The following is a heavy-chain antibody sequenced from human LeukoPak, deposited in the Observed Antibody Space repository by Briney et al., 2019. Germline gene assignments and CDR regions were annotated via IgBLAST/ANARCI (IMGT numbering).Heavy chain of an antibody. Sequence: SVTVSCKASGGTFISYAISWVRQAPGQGLEWMGRIIPILGIANYAQKFQGRVTITADRSTSTAYMELSSLRSEDTAVYYCAREPHSGSYYYWGQGTLVTVSS. CDR1: GGTFISYA. D-gene: IGHD1-26*01. CDR2: IIPILGIA. J-gene: IGHJ4*02. CDR3: AREPHSGSYYY. V-gene: IGHV1-69*04.